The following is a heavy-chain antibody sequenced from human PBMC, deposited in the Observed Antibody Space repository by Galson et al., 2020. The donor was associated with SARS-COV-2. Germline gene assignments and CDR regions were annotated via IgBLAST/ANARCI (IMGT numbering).Heavy chain of an antibody. J-gene: IGHJ4*02. CDR2: VTNSGDNI. Sequence: GESLKISCAGSGFTFSGFAVAWVRQAPGKGLEWVSAVTNSGDNIYYADSVKGRFTLSRDNSRSTMSLQMNSLRVEDTAIYYCAKGGSDNRYYFDCWGQGSLVTVSS. V-gene: IGHV3-23*01. CDR3: AKGGSDNRYYFDC. CDR1: GFTFSGFA. D-gene: IGHD1-26*01.